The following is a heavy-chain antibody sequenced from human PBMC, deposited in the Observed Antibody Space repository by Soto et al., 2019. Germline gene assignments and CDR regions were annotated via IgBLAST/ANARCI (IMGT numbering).Heavy chain of an antibody. V-gene: IGHV4-59*01. J-gene: IGHJ5*02. D-gene: IGHD3-3*01. CDR1: GGSISSYY. CDR3: SRTLFAVSVRFDP. Sequence: QVQLQESGPGLVKPSETLSLTCTVSGGSISSYYWTWIRQPPGKGLEWIGYIYYSGSTNYNPSLMSRVTISVDTSKNQFSLKLSSVTAADTAVYYWSRTLFAVSVRFDPWGQGTLVTVSS. CDR2: IYYSGST.